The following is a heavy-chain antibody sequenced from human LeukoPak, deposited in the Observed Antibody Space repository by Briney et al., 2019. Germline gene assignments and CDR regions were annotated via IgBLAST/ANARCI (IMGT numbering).Heavy chain of an antibody. J-gene: IGHJ5*02. CDR3: AIVRSGSYPPQYNWFDP. CDR1: GYTLTELS. Sequence: GASVKVSCKVSGYTLTELSMHWVRQAPGKGLEWMGGFDPEDGETIYAQKFQGRVTMTEDTSTDTAYMELSSLRSEDTAVYYCAIVRSGSYPPQYNWFDPWGQGTLVTVSS. V-gene: IGHV1-24*01. D-gene: IGHD1-26*01. CDR2: FDPEDGET.